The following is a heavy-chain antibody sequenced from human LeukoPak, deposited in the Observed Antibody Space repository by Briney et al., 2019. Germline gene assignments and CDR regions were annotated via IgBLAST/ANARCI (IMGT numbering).Heavy chain of an antibody. Sequence: GRSLRLSCAASGFTFSSYGIHWGRQAPGKGRGWVAVIWYDRSNHYYADSVKGRFTISRDNSQNTLYLQMNSLRADDTAVYYWARIQSSTPGGDYYYYGMDVWGKGNTVTVSS. CDR2: IWYDRSNH. V-gene: IGHV3-33*01. J-gene: IGHJ6*04. D-gene: IGHD3-10*01. CDR3: ARIQSSTPGGDYYYYGMDV. CDR1: GFTFSSYG.